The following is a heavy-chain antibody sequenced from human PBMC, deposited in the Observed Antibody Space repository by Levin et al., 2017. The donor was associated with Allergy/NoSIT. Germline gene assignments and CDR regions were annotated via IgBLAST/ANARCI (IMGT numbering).Heavy chain of an antibody. Sequence: LSGGSLRLSCAASGFTFSIYGIQWVRQAPGKGLEWVALITSDGSNKYYADPVKGRFTISRDNSKNTVYLQMNSLRAEDTAVYYCAKGGDFDYWGLGTVVTVSS. CDR2: ITSDGSNK. CDR3: AKGGDFDY. D-gene: IGHD1-26*01. J-gene: IGHJ4*02. V-gene: IGHV3-30*18. CDR1: GFTFSIYG.